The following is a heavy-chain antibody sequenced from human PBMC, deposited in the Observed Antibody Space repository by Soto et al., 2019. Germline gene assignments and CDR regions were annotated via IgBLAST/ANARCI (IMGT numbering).Heavy chain of an antibody. CDR2: IYPGDSDT. J-gene: IGHJ3*02. V-gene: IGHV5-51*01. CDR1: GYSFTSYW. Sequence: PGESMKISSKGSGYSFTSYWIGWVRQMPGKGLEWMGIIYPGDSDTRYSPSFQGQVTISADKSISTAYLQWSSLKASDTAMYYCARFTPSTYDSSGYWGDAFDIWGQGTMVTVSS. D-gene: IGHD3-22*01. CDR3: ARFTPSTYDSSGYWGDAFDI.